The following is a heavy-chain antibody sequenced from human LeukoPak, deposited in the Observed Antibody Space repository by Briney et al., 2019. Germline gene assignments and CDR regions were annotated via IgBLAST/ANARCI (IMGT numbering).Heavy chain of an antibody. V-gene: IGHV3-23*01. J-gene: IGHJ4*02. CDR2: ITGGGAYT. CDR3: AKGIYTSTSYYDS. CDR1: GFTFSSYV. D-gene: IGHD2-2*01. Sequence: GGSLRLSCAASGFTFSSYVMTWVRQAPGKGLAWVSTITGGGAYTYYVDSVKGRFTISRDNSKNTLYLQVNSLRAEDTAVYYCAKGIYTSTSYYDSWGQGTLVTVSS.